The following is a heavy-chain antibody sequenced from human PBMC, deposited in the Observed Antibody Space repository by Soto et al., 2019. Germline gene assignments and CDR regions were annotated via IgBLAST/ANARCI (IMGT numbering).Heavy chain of an antibody. V-gene: IGHV3-23*01. J-gene: IGHJ6*03. CDR1: GFTFSSYA. CDR3: AKLMGPVIWDYYYYMDV. D-gene: IGHD2-21*01. CDR2: ISGSGGST. Sequence: PGGSLRLSCAASGFTFSSYAVSWVRQAPGKGLEWVSAISGSGGSTYYADSVKGRFTISRDNSKNTLYLQMNSLRAEDTAVYYCAKLMGPVIWDYYYYMDVWGKGTTVTVSS.